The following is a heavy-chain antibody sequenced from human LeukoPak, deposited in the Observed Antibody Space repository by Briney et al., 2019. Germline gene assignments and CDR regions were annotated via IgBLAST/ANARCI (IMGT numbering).Heavy chain of an antibody. D-gene: IGHD1-7*01. CDR2: INPNSGGT. J-gene: IGHJ4*02. Sequence: ASVKVSCKASGYTFTGCYMHWVRQAPGQGLEWMGRINPNSGGTNYAQKFQGRVTMNRDTSISTAYMELSRLRSDDTAVYYCARDQLRGGTDYWGQGTLVTVSS. CDR1: GYTFTGCY. CDR3: ARDQLRGGTDY. V-gene: IGHV1-2*06.